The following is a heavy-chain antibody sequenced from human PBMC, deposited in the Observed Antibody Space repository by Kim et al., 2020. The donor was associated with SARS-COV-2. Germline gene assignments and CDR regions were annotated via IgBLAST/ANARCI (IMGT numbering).Heavy chain of an antibody. Sequence: GRFTISRDNAKNSLYLQMNSLRAEDTAVYYCASRVVPAAIDYYYYGMDVWGQGTTVTVSS. CDR3: ASRVVPAAIDYYYYGMDV. D-gene: IGHD2-2*01. J-gene: IGHJ6*02. V-gene: IGHV3-11*06.